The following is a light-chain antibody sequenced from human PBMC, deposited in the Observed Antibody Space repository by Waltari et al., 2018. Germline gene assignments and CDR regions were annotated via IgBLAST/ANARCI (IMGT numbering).Light chain of an antibody. CDR1: QSISTW. CDR2: KAS. J-gene: IGKJ1*01. CDR3: QQYNTVSRE. V-gene: IGKV1-5*03. Sequence: DIQMTQSPSPLFASVGDSVTISCRASQSISTWLAWFQQTPGKAPKLLIYKASHLHSGVPSRFSGSGSGTQFTLTINSLQADDVGTYYCQQYNTVSREFGQGTRVEI.